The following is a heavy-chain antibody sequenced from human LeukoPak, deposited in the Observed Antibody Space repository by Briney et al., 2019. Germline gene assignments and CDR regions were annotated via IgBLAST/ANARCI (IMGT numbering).Heavy chain of an antibody. Sequence: PSETLSLTCAVSGYSISSGYYWGWIRQPPGKGLEWIGIIYHSGSTYYNPSLKSRFTISVDTSKNHFSLKLSSVTAADTAVYYCARHPLNYYGSGSYLDYWGQGTLVTVSS. J-gene: IGHJ4*02. CDR3: ARHPLNYYGSGSYLDY. V-gene: IGHV4-38-2*01. D-gene: IGHD3-10*01. CDR2: IYHSGST. CDR1: GYSISSGYY.